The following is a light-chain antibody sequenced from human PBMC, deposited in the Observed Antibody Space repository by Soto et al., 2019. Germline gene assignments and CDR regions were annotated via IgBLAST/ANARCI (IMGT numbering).Light chain of an antibody. V-gene: IGKV1-5*01. CDR2: DAS. J-gene: IGKJ2*01. CDR3: QQANNYPYT. CDR1: LSFSTW. Sequence: DIQMTQSPSTVPASVGEAVTITCRASLSFSTWLAWYHQKPGKAPNLLIYDASSLESGGPSGYSGSGAGPEFTLPSRSLQPDDYATDYCQQANNYPYTFGGGAKREI.